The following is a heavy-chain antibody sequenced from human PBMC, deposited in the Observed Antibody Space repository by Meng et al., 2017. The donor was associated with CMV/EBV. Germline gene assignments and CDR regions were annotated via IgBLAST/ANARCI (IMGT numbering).Heavy chain of an antibody. Sequence: GGSLRLSCAASGFTFSNAWMSWVRQAPGKGLEWVSVIYSGGSTYYADSVKGRFTISRDNSKNTLYLQMNSLRAEDTAVYYCARVSYDFWSAVRGYYYYGMDVWGQGTTVTVSS. J-gene: IGHJ6*02. V-gene: IGHV3-53*01. CDR3: ARVSYDFWSAVRGYYYYGMDV. CDR1: GFTFSNAW. D-gene: IGHD3-3*01. CDR2: IYSGGST.